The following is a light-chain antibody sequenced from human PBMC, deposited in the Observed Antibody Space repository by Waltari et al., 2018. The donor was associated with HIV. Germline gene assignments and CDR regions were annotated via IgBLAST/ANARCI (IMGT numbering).Light chain of an antibody. CDR1: QIISNN. CDR3: QQYNNWPLT. Sequence: EIVMTQSPATLTVSPGERATLSCRASQIISNNLAWYQQKPGQSPRLLIYGASTRATGVPDTFSGSGSGTEFTLTISSLQSGDFAVYYCQQYNNWPLTFGGGTKVEFK. V-gene: IGKV3-15*01. J-gene: IGKJ4*01. CDR2: GAS.